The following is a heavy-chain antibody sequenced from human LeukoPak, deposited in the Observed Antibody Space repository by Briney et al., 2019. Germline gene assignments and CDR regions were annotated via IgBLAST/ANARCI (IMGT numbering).Heavy chain of an antibody. Sequence: SVKVSCKASGGTFSSYAISWVRQATGQGLEWMGGIIPIFGTANYAQKFQGRVTITADESTSTAYMELSSLRSEDTAVYYCASDLERDGYNMPETPWGQGTLVTVSS. D-gene: IGHD5-24*01. J-gene: IGHJ5*02. CDR1: GGTFSSYA. CDR2: IIPIFGTA. V-gene: IGHV1-69*13. CDR3: ASDLERDGYNMPETP.